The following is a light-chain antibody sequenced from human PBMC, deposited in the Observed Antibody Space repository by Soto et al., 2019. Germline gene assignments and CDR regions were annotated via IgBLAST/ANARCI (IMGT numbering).Light chain of an antibody. J-gene: IGKJ5*01. V-gene: IGKV3-15*01. CDR3: QQYNNWPDT. CDR1: QSVSSN. Sequence: EIVMTQSPAPPSVSPGERATLSCRASQSVSSNLAWYQQKPGQAPRLLIYGASTRATGIPARFSGSGSGTEFTLTISSLQSEDFAVYYCQQYNNWPDTFGQGTRLEIK. CDR2: GAS.